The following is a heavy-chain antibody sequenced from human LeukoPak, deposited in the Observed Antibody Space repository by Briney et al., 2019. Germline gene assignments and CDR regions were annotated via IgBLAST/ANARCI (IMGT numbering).Heavy chain of an antibody. Sequence: SETLSLTCTVSGGSLSSYYWSWIRQPPGKGLEWIGYIYYSGSTNYNPSLKSRVTISVDTSKNQFSLKLSSVTAADTAVYYCARFAGSYYTWYFDLWGRGTLVTVSS. CDR3: ARFAGSYYTWYFDL. CDR2: IYYSGST. J-gene: IGHJ2*01. D-gene: IGHD1-26*01. CDR1: GGSLSSYY. V-gene: IGHV4-59*01.